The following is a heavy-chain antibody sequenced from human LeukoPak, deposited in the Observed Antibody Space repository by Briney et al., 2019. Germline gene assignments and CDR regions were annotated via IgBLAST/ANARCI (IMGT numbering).Heavy chain of an antibody. CDR1: GFTLSGFW. J-gene: IGHJ4*02. V-gene: IGHV3-74*01. D-gene: IGHD2-21*01. CDR3: SMSLNRYFYY. Sequence: GGSLRLSCAASGFTLSGFWMHCVRQAPGEGLVWVSRIDPDGITTNYADSVKGRFTTSRDNAKNSLYLQMNSLRAEDTAVYYYSMSLNRYFYYWGQGTLLTVSS. CDR2: IDPDGITT.